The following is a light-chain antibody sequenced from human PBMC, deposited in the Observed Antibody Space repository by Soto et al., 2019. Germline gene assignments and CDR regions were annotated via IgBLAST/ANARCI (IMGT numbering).Light chain of an antibody. CDR2: GAS. V-gene: IGKV3-20*01. J-gene: IGKJ1*01. Sequence: EIVMTQSPVTLSVSPGERATPSCRASQTIRSDLAWYQQKPGQAPRLLIYGASSRATGIPDRFSGSGSGTDFTLTISRLEPEDFAVYYCQQYGSSPTWTFGQGTKVDIK. CDR3: QQYGSSPTWT. CDR1: QTIRSD.